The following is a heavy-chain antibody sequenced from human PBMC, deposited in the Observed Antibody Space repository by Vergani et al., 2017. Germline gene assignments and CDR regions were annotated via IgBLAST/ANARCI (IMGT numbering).Heavy chain of an antibody. CDR3: VRDYDIVTGYYSYYFDN. CDR2: VYFSAAT. J-gene: IGHJ4*02. CDR1: GASINSRHYY. Sequence: QLLLQESGPGLVKPSETLSLTCTVSGASINSRHYYWGWIRQPPGKGPECIGSVYFSAATYYNPALKSRVTISADTSKNQFSLKLNSVTAADTAVYYCVRDYDIVTGYYSYYFDNWVQGILVTVSS. V-gene: IGHV4-39*02. D-gene: IGHD3-9*01.